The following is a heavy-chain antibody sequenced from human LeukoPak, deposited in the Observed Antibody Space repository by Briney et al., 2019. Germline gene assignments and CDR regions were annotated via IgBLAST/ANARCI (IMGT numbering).Heavy chain of an antibody. J-gene: IGHJ5*02. D-gene: IGHD1-1*01. CDR3: ARGTEYNWFDP. CDR2: IYYSGGT. Sequence: SETLSLTCTVSGGSISSYYWSWIRQPPGKGLEWIGYIYYSGGTNYNPSLKSRVTISVDTSKNQFSLKLSSVTAADTAVYYCARGTEYNWFDPWGQGTLVTVSS. V-gene: IGHV4-59*01. CDR1: GGSISSYY.